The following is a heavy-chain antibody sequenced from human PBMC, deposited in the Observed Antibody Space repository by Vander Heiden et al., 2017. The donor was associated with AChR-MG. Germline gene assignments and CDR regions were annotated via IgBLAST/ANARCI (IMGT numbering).Heavy chain of an antibody. D-gene: IGHD2-2*01. CDR1: GGSFSGYY. CDR2: INHSGST. J-gene: IGHJ6*03. V-gene: IGHV4-34*01. Sequence: QVQLQQWGAGLLKPSETLSLTCAVYGGSFSGYYWSWIRQPPGKGLEWIGEINHSGSTNYNPSLKSRVTISVDTSKNQFSLKLSSVTAADTAVYYCASKPSCFPYTSCYGTRYQGSYYMDVWGKGTTVTVSS. CDR3: ASKPSCFPYTSCYGTRYQGSYYMDV.